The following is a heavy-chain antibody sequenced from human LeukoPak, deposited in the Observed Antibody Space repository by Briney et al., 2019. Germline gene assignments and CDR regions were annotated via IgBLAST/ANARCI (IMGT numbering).Heavy chain of an antibody. CDR3: AKGKNTGSYLSHVDY. CDR1: GFTFSGFG. CDR2: IRYDGSNK. D-gene: IGHD3-10*01. J-gene: IGHJ4*02. V-gene: IGHV3-30*02. Sequence: PGGSLRLSCAASGFTFSGFGMHWVRQAPGKGLEWVAFIRYDGSNKYYADSVKGRFTISRDNSKNSLYLQMNSLRTEDTALYYCAKGKNTGSYLSHVDYWGQGTLVTASS.